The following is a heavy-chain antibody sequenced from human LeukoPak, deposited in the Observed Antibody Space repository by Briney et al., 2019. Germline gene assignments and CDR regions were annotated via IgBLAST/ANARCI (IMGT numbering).Heavy chain of an antibody. D-gene: IGHD3-10*01. CDR2: ISAYNGNT. Sequence: ASVKVSCKASGYTFTSYGISWVRQAPGQGLEWMGWISAYNGNTNYAQKLQGRVTMTTDTSTSTAYMELSSLRSEDTAVYYCARSPYYYGSGSYISWGQGTLVTVSS. V-gene: IGHV1-18*01. J-gene: IGHJ4*02. CDR3: ARSPYYYGSGSYIS. CDR1: GYTFTSYG.